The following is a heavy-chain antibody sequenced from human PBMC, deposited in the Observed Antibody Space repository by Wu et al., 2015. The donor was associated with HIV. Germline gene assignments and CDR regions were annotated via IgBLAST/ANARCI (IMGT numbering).Heavy chain of an antibody. J-gene: IGHJ3*02. Sequence: QVQLVQSGPEAKKPGASVKVSCKASGFTFRSSAMQWVRQARGQGLEWIGWMVVGSVNTGYAQKFQGRVTMTRNTSISTAYMELSSLRSEDTAVYYCARGPLLGYDILTGYQRGDAFDIWGQGTMVTVSS. V-gene: IGHV1-8*02. CDR1: GFTFRSSA. D-gene: IGHD3-9*01. CDR3: ARGPLLGYDILTGYQRGDAFDI. CDR2: MVVGSVNT.